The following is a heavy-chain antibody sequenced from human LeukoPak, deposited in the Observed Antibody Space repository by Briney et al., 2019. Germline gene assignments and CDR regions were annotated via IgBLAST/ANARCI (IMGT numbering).Heavy chain of an antibody. CDR3: ARASSPLGEFCYYYGMDV. V-gene: IGHV4-59*08. CDR1: GGSISIYY. CDR2: IYYSGST. D-gene: IGHD3-16*01. J-gene: IGHJ6*02. Sequence: SETLSLTCTVSGGSISIYYWSWIRQPPGKGLEWIGYIYYSGSTNYNPSLKSRVTISVDTSKNQFSLKLSSVTAADTAVYYCARASSPLGEFCYYYGMDVWGQGTTVTVSS.